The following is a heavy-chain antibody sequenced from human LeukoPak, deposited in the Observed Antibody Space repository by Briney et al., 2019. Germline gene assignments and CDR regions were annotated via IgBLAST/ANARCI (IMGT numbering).Heavy chain of an antibody. V-gene: IGHV3-7*03. D-gene: IGHD1-7*01. J-gene: IGHJ3*02. CDR3: ARGYNWNYQNAFDI. Sequence: GGSLRLSCAASGFTLSSYWMSWVRQAPGKGLGWVANIKQDGSEKYYVDSVKGRFTISRDNAKNSLYLQMNSLRAEDTALYYCARGYNWNYQNAFDIWGQGTMVTVSS. CDR2: IKQDGSEK. CDR1: GFTLSSYW.